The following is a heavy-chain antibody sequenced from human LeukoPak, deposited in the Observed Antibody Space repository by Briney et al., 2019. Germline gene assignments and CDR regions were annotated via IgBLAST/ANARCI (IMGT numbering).Heavy chain of an antibody. D-gene: IGHD5-18*01. CDR1: GGSISGYY. Sequence: SETLSLTCTVSGGSISGYYWSWIRQPPGKGLEWIGYIYYRGSTNYNPSLKSGVTISVDTSKNQFSLKLSSVTAADTAVDYCAGGGGDSYGYGYYFDNWGQGTLVTVSS. CDR3: AGGGGDSYGYGYYFDN. V-gene: IGHV4-59*01. J-gene: IGHJ4*02. CDR2: IYYRGST.